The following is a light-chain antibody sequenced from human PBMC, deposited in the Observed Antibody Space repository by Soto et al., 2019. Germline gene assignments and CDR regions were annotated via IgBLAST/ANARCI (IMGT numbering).Light chain of an antibody. J-gene: IGKJ4*01. CDR3: QQYNDWPPLT. CDR1: QSITTN. V-gene: IGKV3-15*01. CDR2: GAS. Sequence: EKVLTQSPVTLSVSLGERATLSCRASQSITTNLAWYQQKPGQAPRLLIFGASNRATGIPARFSGSGSGTDFSLTISSLQAEDFASYYCQQYNDWPPLTFGGGTKVEI.